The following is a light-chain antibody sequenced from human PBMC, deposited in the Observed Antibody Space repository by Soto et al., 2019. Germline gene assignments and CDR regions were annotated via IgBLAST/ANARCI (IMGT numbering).Light chain of an antibody. CDR1: SSDVGGYNY. CDR3: RSYTSSSTPWV. V-gene: IGLV2-14*01. CDR2: DVS. Sequence: QSVLTQPASVSGSPGQSITISCTGTSSDVGGYNYVSWYQQHPGKAPKLMIYDVSNRPSGVSTRFSGTKSGNTASLTISGLQAEDEDYDYCRSYTSSSTPWVFGTGTKVTVL. J-gene: IGLJ1*01.